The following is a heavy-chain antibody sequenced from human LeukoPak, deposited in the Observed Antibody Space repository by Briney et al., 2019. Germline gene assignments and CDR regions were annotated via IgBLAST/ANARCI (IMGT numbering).Heavy chain of an antibody. CDR1: GYTFTSYG. CDR2: ISAYNGNT. V-gene: IGHV1-18*01. J-gene: IGHJ5*02. D-gene: IGHD5-18*01. Sequence: ASVKVSCKASGYTFTSYGISWVRQAPGQGLEWMGWISAYNGNTNYAQKFQGRVTMTRDTSISTAYMELSRLRSDDTAVYYCARDGDTGYSLDPWGQGTLVTVSS. CDR3: ARDGDTGYSLDP.